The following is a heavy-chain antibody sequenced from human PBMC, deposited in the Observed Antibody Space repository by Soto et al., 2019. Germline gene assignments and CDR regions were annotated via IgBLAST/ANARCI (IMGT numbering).Heavy chain of an antibody. D-gene: IGHD6-6*01. CDR1: GFTFSSYA. Sequence: QVQLVESGGGVVQPGRSLRLSCAASGFTFSSYAMHWVRQAPGKGLEWVAVISYDGSNKYYADSVKGRFTISRGNSKNTLYLQMNSLRAEDTAVYYCARADSSSESGLLIDIWGQGTMVTVSS. CDR3: ARADSSSESGLLIDI. J-gene: IGHJ3*02. V-gene: IGHV3-30-3*01. CDR2: ISYDGSNK.